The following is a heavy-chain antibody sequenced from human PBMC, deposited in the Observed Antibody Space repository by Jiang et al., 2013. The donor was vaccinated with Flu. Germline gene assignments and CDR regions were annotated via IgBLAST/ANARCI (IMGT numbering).Heavy chain of an antibody. D-gene: IGHD2-2*01. J-gene: IGHJ4*02. CDR3: ARLGYCINTSCPGADY. CDR2: INPNDGST. V-gene: IGHV1-46*01. CDR1: GYTFTVYY. Sequence: SVKVSCKASGYTFTVYYMHWVRQAPGQGLEWMGIINPNDGSTSYAQKFQGRVTMTRDTSTSTVYMDLSSLRSEDTAVYYCARLGYCINTSCPGADYWGQGTLVTVSS.